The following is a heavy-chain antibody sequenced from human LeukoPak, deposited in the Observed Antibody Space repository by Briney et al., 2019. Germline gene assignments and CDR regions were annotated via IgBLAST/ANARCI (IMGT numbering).Heavy chain of an antibody. CDR3: AKVVYFDSSAYYPLGGYFQH. CDR1: GFTFDDYA. D-gene: IGHD3-22*01. J-gene: IGHJ1*01. V-gene: IGHV3-9*01. CDR2: ISWNSGSI. Sequence: PDRSLRLSCAASGFTFDDYAMHWVRQAPGKGLEWVSGISWNSGSIGYADSVKGRFTTSRDNAKNSLYLQMNSLRVEDTALYFCAKVVYFDSSAYYPLGGYFQHWGQGTLVTVSS.